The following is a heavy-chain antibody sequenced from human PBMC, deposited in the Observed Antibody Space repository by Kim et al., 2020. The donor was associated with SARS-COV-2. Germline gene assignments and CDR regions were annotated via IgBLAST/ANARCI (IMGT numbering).Heavy chain of an antibody. D-gene: IGHD3-3*02. CDR1: GGSMNSFY. V-gene: IGHV4-4*07. CDR3: ARDWSPLAGRICWLDS. Sequence: SETLSLTCTVTGGSMNSFYWSWIRQPAGKGLEWIGRLYVTGSTNHNPSLKSRVTMSVDSSKRQFSLRLTSVTAADTAMYYCARDWSPLAGRICWLDSWG. CDR2: LYVTGST. J-gene: IGHJ5*01.